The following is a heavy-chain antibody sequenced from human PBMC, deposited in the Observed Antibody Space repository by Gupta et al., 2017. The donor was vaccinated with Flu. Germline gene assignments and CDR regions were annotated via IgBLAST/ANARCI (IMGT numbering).Heavy chain of an antibody. CDR2: ISSSGSTI. CDR3: ARDPSLAAAGSVQLYYFDY. Sequence: GLEWVSYISSSGSTIYYADSVKGRFTISRDNAKNSLYLQMNSLRAEDTAVYYCARDPSLAAAGSVQLYYFDYWGQGTLVTVSS. V-gene: IGHV3-48*03. D-gene: IGHD6-13*01. J-gene: IGHJ4*02.